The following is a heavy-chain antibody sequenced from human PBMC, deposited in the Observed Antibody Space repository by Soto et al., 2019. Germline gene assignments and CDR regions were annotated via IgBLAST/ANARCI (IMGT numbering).Heavy chain of an antibody. CDR1: GGSISSGGYY. CDR3: DLSSYPLYYAMDV. D-gene: IGHD1-26*01. Sequence: QVQLQESGPGLVKPSQTLSLTCTVSGGSISSGGYYWTWIRQHPGKGLEWIGYIYYGGNTYYNPSLKSRVTISEATSKNQFSLKLSSVTAADTAVYYCDLSSYPLYYAMDVWGQGTTVTVSS. V-gene: IGHV4-31*03. CDR2: IYYGGNT. J-gene: IGHJ6*02.